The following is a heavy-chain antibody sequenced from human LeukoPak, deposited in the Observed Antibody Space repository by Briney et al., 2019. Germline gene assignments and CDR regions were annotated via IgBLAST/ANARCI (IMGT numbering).Heavy chain of an antibody. J-gene: IGHJ5*02. CDR2: IYYYGST. CDR1: GDSISPYY. D-gene: IGHD3-10*02. Sequence: SETLSLTCTVSGDSISPYYWSWIRQPPGKGLEWIGYIYYYGSTNYNPSIKSRVTMSVDTAKNQFSLKLNSVTAADTAVYYCARLFPRNWFDPWGQGTLVTVSS. CDR3: ARLFPRNWFDP. V-gene: IGHV4-59*01.